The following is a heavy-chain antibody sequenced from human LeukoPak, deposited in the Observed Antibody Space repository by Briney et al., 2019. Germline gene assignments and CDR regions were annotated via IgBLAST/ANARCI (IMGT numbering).Heavy chain of an antibody. Sequence: GGSLRLSCAASGFTFCNYWMSWVRQAPGEGLEWVANIKEDGSDIYYVDSVKGRFTISRDNAKNSQYLKMNSLRAEDTAVYYCARDTGYNTFDYWGQGTLVTVSS. D-gene: IGHD5-24*01. V-gene: IGHV3-7*05. CDR1: GFTFCNYW. CDR2: IKEDGSDI. J-gene: IGHJ4*02. CDR3: ARDTGYNTFDY.